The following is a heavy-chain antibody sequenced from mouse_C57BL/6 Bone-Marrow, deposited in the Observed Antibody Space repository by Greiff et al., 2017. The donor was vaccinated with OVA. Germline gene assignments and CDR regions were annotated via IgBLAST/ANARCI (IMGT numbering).Heavy chain of an antibody. CDR2: IRNKANNHAT. J-gene: IGHJ2*01. V-gene: IGHV6-6*01. Sequence: EVKLVESGGGLVQPGGSMKLSCAASGFTFSDAWMDWVRQSPEKGLEWVAEIRNKANNHATYYAESVKGRFTISRDDSKSSVYLQMNRLRAEDTGIYYCTRGSNYLDFDYWGQGTTLTVSS. D-gene: IGHD2-5*01. CDR3: TRGSNYLDFDY. CDR1: GFTFSDAW.